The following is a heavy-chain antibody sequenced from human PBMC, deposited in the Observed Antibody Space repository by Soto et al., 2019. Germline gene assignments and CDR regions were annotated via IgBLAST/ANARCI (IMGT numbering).Heavy chain of an antibody. CDR1: GFTFSSYW. CDR2: IKRDGSEK. J-gene: IGHJ4*02. CDR3: AMRYNWNPFDY. V-gene: IGHV3-7*03. Sequence: EVQLVESGGGLVQPGGSLRLSCAAYGFTFSSYWMSWIRQAPGKGLEWVANIKRDGSEKYYVDSVKGRFTISRDNDKNLQYLQMNSLRAEDTAGYYCAMRYNWNPFDYWGQGTLVTVSS. D-gene: IGHD1-20*01.